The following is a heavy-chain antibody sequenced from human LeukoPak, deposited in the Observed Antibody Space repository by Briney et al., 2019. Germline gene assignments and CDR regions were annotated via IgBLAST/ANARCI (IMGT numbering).Heavy chain of an antibody. Sequence: ASVKVSCKASGYTFTSYDINWVRQATGQGLVWMGWMNPNSGNTGYAQKFQGRVTMTRNTSISTAYMELSSLRSEDTAVYYCASPTLEWLFDGMDVWGQGTTVTVSS. CDR2: MNPNSGNT. J-gene: IGHJ6*02. V-gene: IGHV1-8*01. D-gene: IGHD3-3*01. CDR1: GYTFTSYD. CDR3: ASPTLEWLFDGMDV.